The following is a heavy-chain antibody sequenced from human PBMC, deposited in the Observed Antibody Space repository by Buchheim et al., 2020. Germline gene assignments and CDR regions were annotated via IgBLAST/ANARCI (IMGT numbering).Heavy chain of an antibody. CDR1: GFTFSTYR. CDR2: ISSGSSYI. D-gene: IGHD3-22*01. V-gene: IGHV3-21*02. Sequence: EVQLVESGGGLVKPGGSLRLFCAASGFTFSTYRMNWVRQAPGKGLELVSSISSGSSYIDYADSVKGRITISSDNAKNSLYPQMNSLTADDTAVYYCARDYYDSSGPRGPDYWGQGTL. J-gene: IGHJ4*02. CDR3: ARDYYDSSGPRGPDY.